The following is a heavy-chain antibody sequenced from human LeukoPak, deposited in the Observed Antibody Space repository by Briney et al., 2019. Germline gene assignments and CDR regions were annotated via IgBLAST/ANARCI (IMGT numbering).Heavy chain of an antibody. CDR3: AKDLSGYSYGYIDY. Sequence: GGSLRLSCAASGFTFSSYGMHWVRQAPGKGLEWVAVISYDGSNKYYADSVKGRFTISRDNSKNTLYLQMNSLRAEDTAVYYCAKDLSGYSYGYIDYWGQGTLVTVSS. J-gene: IGHJ4*02. CDR1: GFTFSSYG. D-gene: IGHD5-18*01. CDR2: ISYDGSNK. V-gene: IGHV3-30*18.